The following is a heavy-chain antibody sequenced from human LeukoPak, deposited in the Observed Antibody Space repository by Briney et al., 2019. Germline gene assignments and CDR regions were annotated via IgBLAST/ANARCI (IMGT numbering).Heavy chain of an antibody. D-gene: IGHD3-10*01. J-gene: IGHJ6*03. CDR2: ISSSGSTV. CDR1: GFTFSSYE. V-gene: IGHV3-48*03. Sequence: PGGSLRLSCAASGFTFSSYEMNWVRQAPGKGLEWVSYISSSGSTVYYADSVKGRFTISRDNAKNSLYLQMNSLRAEDTAVYYCARMYYYGSGSYGRYYYMDVWGKGTTVTVSS. CDR3: ARMYYYGSGSYGRYYYMDV.